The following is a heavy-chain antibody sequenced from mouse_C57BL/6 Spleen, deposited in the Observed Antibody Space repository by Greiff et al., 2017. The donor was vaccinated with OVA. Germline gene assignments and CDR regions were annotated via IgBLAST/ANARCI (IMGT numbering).Heavy chain of an antibody. J-gene: IGHJ4*01. CDR1: GFTFTDYY. D-gene: IGHD1-1*01. V-gene: IGHV7-3*01. CDR2: IRHKSNGYTT. Sequence: DVKLVESGGGLVQPGGSLSLSCAASGFTFTDYYMSWVRQPPGKALEWLGFIRHKSNGYTTEYSASVKGRFTISRDNSQSILYLQRNALRAEDSATYYCARFSSYDYAMDYWGQGTSVTVSS. CDR3: ARFSSYDYAMDY.